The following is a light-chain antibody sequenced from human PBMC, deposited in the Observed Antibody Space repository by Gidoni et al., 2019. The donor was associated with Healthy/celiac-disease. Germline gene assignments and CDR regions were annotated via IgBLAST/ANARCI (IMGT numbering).Light chain of an antibody. CDR3: QQYYSYPRT. V-gene: IGKV1-8*01. Sequence: AIRMTKSPSSLSASTGDRVTSTCRASQGISSYLAWYQQKPGKATKLLIYAASTLQSGVPSRFSGSGSGPDFTLPISCLQSEDFAPYYCQQYYSYPRTFGQGTKLEIK. CDR2: AAS. CDR1: QGISSY. J-gene: IGKJ2*01.